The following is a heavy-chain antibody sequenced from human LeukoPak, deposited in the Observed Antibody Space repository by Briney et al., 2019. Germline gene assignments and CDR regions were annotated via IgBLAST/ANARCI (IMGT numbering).Heavy chain of an antibody. Sequence: PSETLSLTCTVSGYSISSGYYWGWIRQPPGKGLEWIGSIYHSGSTYYNPSLKSRVTISVDTSKNQFSLKLSSVTAADTAVYYCAKPPGPIGGLMDAFDIWGQGTMVTVSS. J-gene: IGHJ3*02. V-gene: IGHV4-38-2*02. CDR3: AKPPGPIGGLMDAFDI. D-gene: IGHD3-16*01. CDR1: GYSISSGYY. CDR2: IYHSGST.